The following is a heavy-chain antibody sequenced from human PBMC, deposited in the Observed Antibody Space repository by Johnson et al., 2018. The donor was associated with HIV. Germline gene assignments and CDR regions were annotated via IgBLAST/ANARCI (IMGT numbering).Heavy chain of an antibody. CDR2: ISYDGSNN. CDR3: ARAVWGGLYDSSGYPHAFDI. J-gene: IGHJ3*02. CDR1: GFTFSSYA. D-gene: IGHD3-22*01. Sequence: QVQLVESGGGVVQPGRSLRLSCAASGFTFSSYAMHWVRQAPGKGLEWVAVISYDGSNNYYADSVKGRFPISSDNSKNTMYLQMNSLRAEDTAVYYCARAVWGGLYDSSGYPHAFDIWGQGTMVTVSS. V-gene: IGHV3-30-3*01.